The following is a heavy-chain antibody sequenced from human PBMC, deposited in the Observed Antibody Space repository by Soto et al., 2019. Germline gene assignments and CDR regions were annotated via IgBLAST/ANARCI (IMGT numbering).Heavy chain of an antibody. V-gene: IGHV3-23*01. CDR3: AKGAGSTSSWVDY. Sequence: EVQLLESGGGLVQPGGSLRLSCAASGFTFSSYAMSWVRQAPGKGLEWVSVISGSGGDTYYADSVKGRFTITRDNSKNTLHLQMSSLRVEDTALYYCAKGAGSTSSWVDYWGQGTLVTVSS. CDR1: GFTFSSYA. D-gene: IGHD2-2*01. J-gene: IGHJ4*02. CDR2: ISGSGGDT.